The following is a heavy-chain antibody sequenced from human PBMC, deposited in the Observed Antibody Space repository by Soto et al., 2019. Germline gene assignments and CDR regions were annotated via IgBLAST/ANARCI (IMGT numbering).Heavy chain of an antibody. D-gene: IGHD5-12*01. CDR1: GGSISSGGYS. Sequence: SETLSLTCAVSGGSISSGGYSWSWVRQPPGKGLEWIGYIYHSGNTYYNPSLKSRVTISVGRSKNQFSLKLSSVTAADTAVYYCASRDGYNSYYFDYWGQGTLVTVSS. CDR3: ASRDGYNSYYFDY. J-gene: IGHJ4*02. CDR2: IYHSGNT. V-gene: IGHV4-30-2*01.